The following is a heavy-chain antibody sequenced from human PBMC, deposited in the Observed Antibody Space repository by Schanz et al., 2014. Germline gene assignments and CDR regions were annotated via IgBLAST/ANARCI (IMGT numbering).Heavy chain of an antibody. Sequence: VQLEQSGAEVKKPGSSVKVSCKASGGTFSSFGINWVRQAPGQGLEWMGRVIPILGVTHYAQKFQGRVTMTRNTSISTAYMELSSLRSEDTAVYYCARVGYCTGGSCQFYWYFDVWGRGTLVTVSS. CDR3: ARVGYCTGGSCQFYWYFDV. D-gene: IGHD2-15*01. V-gene: IGHV1-69*02. CDR2: VIPILGVT. CDR1: GGTFSSFG. J-gene: IGHJ2*01.